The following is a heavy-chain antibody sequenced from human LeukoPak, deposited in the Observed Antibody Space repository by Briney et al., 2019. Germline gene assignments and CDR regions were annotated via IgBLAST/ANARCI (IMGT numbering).Heavy chain of an antibody. Sequence: GESLKISCKGSGYSFTSYWIGWVRQMPGKGLEWMGIIYPGDSDTRYSPSFQGQVTISADKSISTAYLQWSSLKASDTAMYYCARGNDPATRTYYYYYYYMDVWGKGTTVTVSS. CDR3: ARGNDPATRTYYYYYYYMDV. CDR2: IYPGDSDT. V-gene: IGHV5-51*01. D-gene: IGHD5-24*01. CDR1: GYSFTSYW. J-gene: IGHJ6*03.